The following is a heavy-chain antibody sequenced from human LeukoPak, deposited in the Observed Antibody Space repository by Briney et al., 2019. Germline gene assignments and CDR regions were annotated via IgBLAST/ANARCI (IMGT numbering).Heavy chain of an antibody. Sequence: GGSLRLSCAASGFTFSSYWMHWVRQAPGKGLVWVSRINSDGSSTSYADSVKGRFTISRDNAKNTLYLQMNSLRAEDTAVYYCAKGRGGRGYFDYWGQGTLVTVSS. CDR3: AKGRGGRGYFDY. V-gene: IGHV3-74*01. J-gene: IGHJ4*02. CDR2: INSDGSST. CDR1: GFTFSSYW. D-gene: IGHD3-16*01.